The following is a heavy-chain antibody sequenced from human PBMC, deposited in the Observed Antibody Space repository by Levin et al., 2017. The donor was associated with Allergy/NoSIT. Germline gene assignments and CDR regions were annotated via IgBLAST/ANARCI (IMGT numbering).Heavy chain of an antibody. J-gene: IGHJ6*03. D-gene: IGHD4-11*01. Sequence: SETLSLTCTVSRGSISSNNYWGWLRQPPGKGLEWIAGISYSGSTYYNPSLKSRVTISVDTSKNQFSLKLTLVTAADTAVYYCARLFYRHNDYYYYYMDVWGKGTTVTVSS. CDR3: ARLFYRHNDYYYYYMDV. CDR2: ISYSGST. CDR1: RGSISSNNY. V-gene: IGHV4-39*01.